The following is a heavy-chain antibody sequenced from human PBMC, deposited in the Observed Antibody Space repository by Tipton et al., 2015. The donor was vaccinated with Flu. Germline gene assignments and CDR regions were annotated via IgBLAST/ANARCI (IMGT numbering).Heavy chain of an antibody. CDR2: IYGGGTT. V-gene: IGHV3-53*01. D-gene: IGHD2-2*01. Sequence: SLRLSCAASGFTVTSSYMSWVRPAPGKGLEWVSVIYGGGTTDYADSVKGRFTISRDKSKNALYLQMSSLRAEDTAVYYCAGGPQVPVWPYYYGMDVWGQGTTVTVSS. J-gene: IGHJ6*02. CDR3: AGGPQVPVWPYYYGMDV. CDR1: GFTVTSSY.